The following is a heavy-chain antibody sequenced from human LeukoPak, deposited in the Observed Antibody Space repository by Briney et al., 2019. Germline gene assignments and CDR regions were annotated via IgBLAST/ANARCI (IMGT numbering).Heavy chain of an antibody. V-gene: IGHV4-4*07. CDR1: GGSISSHY. CDR2: IYTSAST. CDR3: AREGYDFWSGYGYYYGMDV. D-gene: IGHD3-3*01. J-gene: IGHJ6*02. Sequence: SETLSLNCTVAGGSISSHYWSWIRQPAGKGLEWIGRIYTSASTTYNPSLKSRVTMSVDTSKNQSSLKLSSVTAADTAVYYCAREGYDFWSGYGYYYGMDVWGQGTTVTVSS.